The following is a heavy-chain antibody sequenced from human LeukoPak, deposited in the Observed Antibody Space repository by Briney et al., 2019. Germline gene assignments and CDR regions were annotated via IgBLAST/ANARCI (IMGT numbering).Heavy chain of an antibody. Sequence: GGSLRLSCAASGFTFSTYGMHWVRQAPGKGLEWVAVISNDGSNKLYGDSVKGRFTISRDNSKNTLYLQMNSLGAEDTAVYYCARSDADMAAWGQGTLVTVSS. CDR3: ARSDADMAA. CDR1: GFTFSTYG. J-gene: IGHJ5*02. CDR2: ISNDGSNK. V-gene: IGHV3-30*03. D-gene: IGHD2-15*01.